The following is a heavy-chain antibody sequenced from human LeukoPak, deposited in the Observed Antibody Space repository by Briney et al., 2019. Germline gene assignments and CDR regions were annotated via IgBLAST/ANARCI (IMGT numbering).Heavy chain of an antibody. J-gene: IGHJ1*01. Sequence: PGGSLRLSCAASGFSFSNYNMNWVRQAPGKGLEWVSSISRSSSFTYYADSVKGRFTISRDNAKNSLYLQMNSLRAEDTAVYYCARKSDYLIHHWGQGTLVTVSS. CDR2: ISRSSSFT. CDR3: ARKSDYLIHH. D-gene: IGHD4-11*01. V-gene: IGHV3-21*01. CDR1: GFSFSNYN.